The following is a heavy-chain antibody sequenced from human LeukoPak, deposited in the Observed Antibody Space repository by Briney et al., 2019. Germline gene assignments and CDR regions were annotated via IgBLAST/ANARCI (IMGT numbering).Heavy chain of an antibody. Sequence: GASVKVSCKTSGGTFSNYAINWVRQAPGQGLEWMGGFIPMFSKPNYVQKFQGRVTITTDESTTATAYMELSSLRSEDTAVYYCARADWGLDVYDIWGQGTMVTVSS. CDR3: ARADWGLDVYDI. CDR1: GGTFSNYA. V-gene: IGHV1-69*05. D-gene: IGHD7-27*01. CDR2: FIPMFSKP. J-gene: IGHJ3*02.